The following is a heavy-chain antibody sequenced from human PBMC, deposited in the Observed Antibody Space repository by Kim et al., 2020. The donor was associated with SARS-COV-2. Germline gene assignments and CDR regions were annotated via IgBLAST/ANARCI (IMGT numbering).Heavy chain of an antibody. V-gene: IGHV3-7*01. CDR3: ARLVYKSSVDS. J-gene: IGHJ5*01. D-gene: IGHD6-19*01. Sequence: GGSLRLSCAASGFTFGIFWMGWARQTPGKGLQWVSTINKGGSTTYYANSVEGRFTISRDNAKNTLYLQINSLRVEDTAVYFCARLVYKSSVDSWGQGTMVTVSS. CDR2: INKGGSTT. CDR1: GFTFGIFW.